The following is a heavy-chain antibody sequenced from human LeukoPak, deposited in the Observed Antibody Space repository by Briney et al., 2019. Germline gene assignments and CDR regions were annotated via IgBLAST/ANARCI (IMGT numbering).Heavy chain of an antibody. V-gene: IGHV4-61*08. J-gene: IGHJ4*02. CDR2: LNGDP. CDR3: VTYYVNGGGRGH. D-gene: IGHD3-16*01. Sequence: PSETLFLTCTVSGASVSSGDYHWSWVRQAPGKGLEWIGLNGDPSYNPSLKSRVVISIDTSRNQFSLRLNSVTAADTATYFCVTYYVNGGGRGHWGPGALVTVSS. CDR1: GASVSSGDYH.